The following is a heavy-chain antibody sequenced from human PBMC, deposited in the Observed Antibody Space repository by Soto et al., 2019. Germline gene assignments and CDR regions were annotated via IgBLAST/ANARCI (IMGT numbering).Heavy chain of an antibody. CDR2: MNPDGSTR. CDR1: GFTFSSNW. J-gene: IGHJ4*02. D-gene: IGHD3-10*01. CDR3: ARGGNAGSGQYYLDDY. Sequence: EVQLVESGGDLVQPGGSLRLSCEVSGFTFSSNWMHWVRQAPGKGLVWVSRMNPDGSTRGYADSVKGRFTISRDNAKNTLFLQMDSLRAEDTAVYYCARGGNAGSGQYYLDDYWAQGTLVTVSS. V-gene: IGHV3-74*01.